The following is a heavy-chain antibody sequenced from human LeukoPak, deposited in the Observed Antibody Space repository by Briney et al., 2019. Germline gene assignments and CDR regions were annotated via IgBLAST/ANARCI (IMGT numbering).Heavy chain of an antibody. V-gene: IGHV3-9*03. D-gene: IGHD6-19*01. CDR2: ISWNSGSI. CDR1: GFTFDDYA. J-gene: IGHJ5*02. Sequence: SLRLSCAASGFTFDDYAMHWVRQAPGKGLEWVSGISWNSGSIGYADSVKGRFTISRDNAKNSLYLQMNSLRAEDVALYYCAKGGLAVGPGWFDPWGQGTLVTVSS. CDR3: AKGGLAVGPGWFDP.